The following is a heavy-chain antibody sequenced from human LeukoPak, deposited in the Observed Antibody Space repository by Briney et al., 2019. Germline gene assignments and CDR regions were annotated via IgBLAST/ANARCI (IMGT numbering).Heavy chain of an antibody. V-gene: IGHV3-23*01. CDR3: TKDHDGMHA. Sequence: GRSLRLSCAASGFTFSSNAMSWVRQAPAKGLEWVSVISVGGSRTYYADFVKGRFTVSRDNSKNTVLLQMNSLRVEDTAVYYCTKDHDGMHAWGQGTTVTVSS. J-gene: IGHJ6*02. CDR1: GFTFSSNA. CDR2: ISVGGSRT.